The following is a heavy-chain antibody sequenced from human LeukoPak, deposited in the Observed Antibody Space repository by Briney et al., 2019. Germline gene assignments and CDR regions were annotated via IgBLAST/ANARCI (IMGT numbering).Heavy chain of an antibody. CDR2: IYPGGSDT. J-gene: IGHJ4*02. V-gene: IGHV5-51*01. D-gene: IGHD2-21*02. CDR1: GYSFTTYW. CDR3: VRRDPYCAGGCPVDF. Sequence: GESLKISCKGSGYSFTTYWIAWVRQMPGKGLEWMGFIYPGGSDTRYSPSFQGQVTISADKSTTTAYLQWSSLKASDTAIYYCVRRDPYCAGGCPVDFWGQGTLVTVPS.